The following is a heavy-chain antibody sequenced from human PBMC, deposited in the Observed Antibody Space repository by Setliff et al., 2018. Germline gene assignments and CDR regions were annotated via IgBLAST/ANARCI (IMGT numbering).Heavy chain of an antibody. CDR2: ISNGGGAV. J-gene: IGHJ1*01. CDR3: ARDQGSYGNSVYFQH. D-gene: IGHD5-18*01. Sequence: PGGSLRLSCVASGFTFSNYEFNWVRQAPGKGLEWISYISNGGGAVKYADSVKGRFTISRDNAKSSLYLQMNSLRAEDTAVYYCARDQGSYGNSVYFQHWGHGTLVTVSS. V-gene: IGHV3-48*03. CDR1: GFTFSNYE.